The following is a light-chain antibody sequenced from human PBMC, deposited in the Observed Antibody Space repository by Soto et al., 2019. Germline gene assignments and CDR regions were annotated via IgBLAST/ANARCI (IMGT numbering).Light chain of an antibody. V-gene: IGKV1-8*01. CDR1: QGISSY. CDR2: AAS. Sequence: AIRMTQSPSSLSASTGDRVTITCRASQGISSYLAWNQQKPGKAPKLLIYAASTLQSGVPSRFSGSGSGTDFTLTISCLQSEDFATYYCQQYYSYPLLTFGGGTKVEIK. J-gene: IGKJ4*01. CDR3: QQYYSYPLLT.